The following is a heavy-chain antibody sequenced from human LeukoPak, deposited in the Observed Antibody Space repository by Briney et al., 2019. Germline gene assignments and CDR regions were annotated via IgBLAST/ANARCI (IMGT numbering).Heavy chain of an antibody. CDR1: GFTFSSYA. J-gene: IGHJ5*02. V-gene: IGHV3-21*01. CDR2: ISSSSSYI. D-gene: IGHD5-24*01. Sequence: GGSLRLSCAASGFTFSSYAMSWVRQAPGKGLEWVSSISSSSSYIYYADSVKGRFTISRDNAKNSLYLQMNSLRAEDTAVYYCARVPRGDGYNNPWGQGTLVTVSS. CDR3: ARVPRGDGYNNP.